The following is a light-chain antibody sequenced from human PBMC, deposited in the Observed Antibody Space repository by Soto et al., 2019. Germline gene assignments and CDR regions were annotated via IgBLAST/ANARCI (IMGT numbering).Light chain of an antibody. CDR3: SSYAGSNNFV. Sequence: QSALTQPPSASGSPGQSVTISCTGTSSDVGGYNYVSWYQQHPGKAPKLMIYEVSKRHSGVPDRFSGSKSGNTASLTVSGLQAEDEADYYCSSYAGSNNFVFGTGTKVTAL. CDR2: EVS. CDR1: SSDVGGYNY. V-gene: IGLV2-8*01. J-gene: IGLJ1*01.